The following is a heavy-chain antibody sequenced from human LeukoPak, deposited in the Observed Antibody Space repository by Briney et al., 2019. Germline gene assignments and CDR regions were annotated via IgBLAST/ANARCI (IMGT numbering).Heavy chain of an antibody. CDR2: INWNGGST. CDR3: AKIGILAVAANAFDI. CDR1: GFSFDDYG. J-gene: IGHJ3*02. V-gene: IGHV3-20*04. Sequence: GGSLRLSCTASGFSFDDYGMSWVRQAPGKGLEWVSGINWNGGSTGYADSVKGRFTISRDSAKNSLYLQMNSLRAEDTALYYCAKIGILAVAANAFDIWGQGTMVTVSS. D-gene: IGHD6-19*01.